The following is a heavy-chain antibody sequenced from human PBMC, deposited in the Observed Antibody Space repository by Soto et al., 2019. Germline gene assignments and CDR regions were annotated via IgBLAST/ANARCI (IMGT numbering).Heavy chain of an antibody. D-gene: IGHD2-21*01. V-gene: IGHV3-33*01. J-gene: IGHJ4*02. CDR2: IYYDESDK. CDR1: GFSLSSYG. CDR3: ARARDCYNHGLSH. Sequence: QVQLVESGGGVVQPGRSLRLSCAASGFSLSSYGMHWVRQAPGKGLDWVAVIYYDESDKVYADSVKGRFTVSKDTYKYTLYLKMNSLRAEDTAVYFCARARDCYNHGLSHWGQGTLVTVSS.